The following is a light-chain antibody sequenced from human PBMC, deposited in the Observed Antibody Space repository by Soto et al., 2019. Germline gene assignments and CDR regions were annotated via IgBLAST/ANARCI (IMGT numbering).Light chain of an antibody. V-gene: IGKV1-39*01. CDR2: AAS. J-gene: IGKJ1*01. Sequence: DIQMTQSPSSLSASVGDRVTITCRASQSISSYLNWYQQKPGKAPKLLIYAASSLQSGVPSRFSGSGSGTDFTLTISSLQPEDFATYYCQQSYSTPQELTFGQGTKVEIK. CDR1: QSISSY. CDR3: QQSYSTPQELT.